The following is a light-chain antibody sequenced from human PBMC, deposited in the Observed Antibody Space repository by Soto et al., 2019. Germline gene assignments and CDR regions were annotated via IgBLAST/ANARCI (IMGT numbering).Light chain of an antibody. CDR3: QQYGSSPMYT. V-gene: IGKV3-20*01. CDR2: GAS. Sequence: DIVMTQSPATLSVSPGEGATLTCRASQSVGTKIAWYQQKPGQAPRLLIYGASSRATDIPDRFSGSGSGTDFTLTISRLEPEDFAVYYCQQYGSSPMYTFGQGTRLEIK. J-gene: IGKJ5*01. CDR1: QSVGTK.